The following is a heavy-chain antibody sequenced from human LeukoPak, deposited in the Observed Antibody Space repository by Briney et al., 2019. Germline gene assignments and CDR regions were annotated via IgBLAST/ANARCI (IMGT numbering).Heavy chain of an antibody. V-gene: IGHV4-59*08. CDR1: GGSISGYH. D-gene: IGHD3-10*01. J-gene: IGHJ4*02. Sequence: SETLSLTFTVSGGSISGYHWNWIRLSPGKGLEWIGYIYYSGSTNYNPSLKSRVTISVDTSKNQFSLKLSSVTAADTAVYYCARQTFGVLYFDSWGQGTLVIVSS. CDR2: IYYSGST. CDR3: ARQTFGVLYFDS.